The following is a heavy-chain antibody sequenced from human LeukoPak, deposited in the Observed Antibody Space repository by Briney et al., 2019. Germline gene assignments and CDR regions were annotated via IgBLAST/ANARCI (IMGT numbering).Heavy chain of an antibody. CDR1: DDSITMYY. CDR2: VYHTGST. V-gene: IGHV4-59*01. Sequence: SETLSLTCSVSDDSITMYYWTWIRQPPGKGLEWIGYVYHTGSTNFNPSLNGRVSISRDTTKNLFSLRLRSVTAADTAVYFCARVGSHDYVWGSYRSMYYFDYWGQGTLVTVSS. D-gene: IGHD3-16*02. J-gene: IGHJ4*02. CDR3: ARVGSHDYVWGSYRSMYYFDY.